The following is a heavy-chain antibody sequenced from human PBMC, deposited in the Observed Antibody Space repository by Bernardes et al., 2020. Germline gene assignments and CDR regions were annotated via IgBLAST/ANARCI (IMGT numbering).Heavy chain of an antibody. V-gene: IGHV4-34*01. CDR1: GGSFSGSY. D-gene: IGHD4-17*01. J-gene: IGHJ4*02. CDR2: INHSGST. Sequence: SETLSLTCAVYGGSFSGSYWSWIRQPPGQGLEWIGEINHSGSTNYNPSLKSRVTISVDTSKNTLYLQMNSLRAEDTAVYYCARDNGDDYGDYGPDYWGQGTLVTVSS. CDR3: ARDNGDDYGDYGPDY.